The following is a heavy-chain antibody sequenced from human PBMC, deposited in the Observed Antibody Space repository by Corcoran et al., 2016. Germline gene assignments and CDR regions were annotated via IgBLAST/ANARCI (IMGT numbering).Heavy chain of an antibody. J-gene: IGHJ4*02. CDR2: ISSSSSTI. Sequence: EVQLVESGGGLVQPGGSLRFSCAASGFTFSSYSMNWVRQAPGKGLEWVSYISSSSSTIYYADSVKGRFTISRDNAKNSLYLQMNSVRAEDTAVYYCARDHYDYYDSSGYNDYWGQGTLVTVSS. V-gene: IGHV3-48*04. CDR1: GFTFSSYS. CDR3: ARDHYDYYDSSGYNDY. D-gene: IGHD3-22*01.